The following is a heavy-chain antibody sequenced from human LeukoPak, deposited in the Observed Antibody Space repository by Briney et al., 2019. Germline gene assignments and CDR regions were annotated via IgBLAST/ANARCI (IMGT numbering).Heavy chain of an antibody. CDR1: GFTFSSYA. CDR3: AREGLRRFDY. J-gene: IGHJ4*02. Sequence: PGGSLRLSCAASGFTFSSYAMHWVRQAPGKGLEWVAVISFDGSNKYYADSVKGRFTISRDNSKNMLYLQMNSLRAEDTAVYYCAREGLRRFDYWGQGTLVTVSS. V-gene: IGHV3-30*04. CDR2: ISFDGSNK. D-gene: IGHD2-15*01.